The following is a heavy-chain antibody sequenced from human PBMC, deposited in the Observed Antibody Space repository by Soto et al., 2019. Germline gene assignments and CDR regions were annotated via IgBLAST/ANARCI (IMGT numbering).Heavy chain of an antibody. CDR2: IIPLFAAP. CDR3: ARYYYYSTGYYPYYFDY. J-gene: IGHJ4*02. Sequence: QVQLVQSGAEVKKPGSSVKVSCKASGGTFSSYGFSWVRQAPGQGLEWMGGIIPLFAAPSYAQKFQGRVTCTADESASTAYMELRSLRSEDTALYYCARYYYYSTGYYPYYFDYWGQGTLVTVSS. V-gene: IGHV1-69*01. CDR1: GGTFSSYG. D-gene: IGHD3-22*01.